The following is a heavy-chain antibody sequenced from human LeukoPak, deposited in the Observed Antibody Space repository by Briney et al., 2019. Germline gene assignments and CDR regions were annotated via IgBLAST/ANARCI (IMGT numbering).Heavy chain of an antibody. CDR1: GYTFTSYG. CDR2: ISAYNGNT. D-gene: IGHD2-2*02. V-gene: IGHV1-18*01. Sequence: ASVKVSCKAPGYTFTSYGISWVRQAPGQGLEWMGWISAYNGNTNYAQKLQGRVTMTTDTSTSTAYMELRSLRSDDTAVYYCARGFHCSSTSCYTGEAFDYWGQGTLVTVSS. CDR3: ARGFHCSSTSCYTGEAFDY. J-gene: IGHJ4*02.